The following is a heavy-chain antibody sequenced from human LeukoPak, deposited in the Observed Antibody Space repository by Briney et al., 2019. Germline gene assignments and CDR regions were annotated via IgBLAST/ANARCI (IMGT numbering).Heavy chain of an antibody. CDR1: GGSISSYY. V-gene: IGHV4-59*08. Sequence: SETLSLTCTVSGGSISSYYWTWIRQPPGKGREWIGYIYYSGSTNYNPSLKSRVTISVDTSKNQFSLKLSSVTAADTAVYYCARHAGSRLYYFDYWGQGTLVTVSS. J-gene: IGHJ4*02. D-gene: IGHD1-26*01. CDR3: ARHAGSRLYYFDY. CDR2: IYYSGST.